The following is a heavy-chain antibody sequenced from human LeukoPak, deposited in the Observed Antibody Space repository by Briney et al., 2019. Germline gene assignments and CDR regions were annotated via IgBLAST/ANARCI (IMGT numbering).Heavy chain of an antibody. CDR1: GFTVSSNY. J-gene: IGHJ4*02. V-gene: IGHV3-53*01. D-gene: IGHD5-18*01. Sequence: GGSLRLSCAASGFTVSSNYMSWVRQAPGKGLEWVSVIYSGGSTYYAGSVKGRFTISRDNSKNTLYLQMNSLRAEDTAVYYCARDRIQLWHAFFDYWGQGTLVTVSS. CDR2: IYSGGST. CDR3: ARDRIQLWHAFFDY.